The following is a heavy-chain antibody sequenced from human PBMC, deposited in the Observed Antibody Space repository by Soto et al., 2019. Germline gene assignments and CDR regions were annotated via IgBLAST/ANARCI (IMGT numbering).Heavy chain of an antibody. V-gene: IGHV1-69*13. J-gene: IGHJ6*02. CDR1: GGTFSSYA. Sequence: SVKVSCKASGGTFSSYAISWVRQAPGQGLEWMGGIIPIFGTANYAQKFQGRVTITADESTSTAYMELSSLRSEDTAVYYCARTTIFGVVMYYYYGMDVWGQGTTVTVSS. CDR3: ARTTIFGVVMYYYYGMDV. CDR2: IIPIFGTA. D-gene: IGHD3-3*01.